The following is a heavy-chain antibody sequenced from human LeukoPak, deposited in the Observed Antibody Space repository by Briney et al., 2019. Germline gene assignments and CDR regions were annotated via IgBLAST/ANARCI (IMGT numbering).Heavy chain of an antibody. CDR1: GGSISSYY. V-gene: IGHV4-59*08. CDR3: ARHAPTWLPLDY. J-gene: IGHJ4*02. CDR2: IYYSGST. D-gene: IGHD3-22*01. Sequence: AETLSLTCTVSGGSISSYYWSWIRQPPGKGLEWIGYIYYSGSTNYNPSLKSRVTISVDTSKNQFSLKLSSVTAADTAVYYCARHAPTWLPLDYWGQGTLVTVSS.